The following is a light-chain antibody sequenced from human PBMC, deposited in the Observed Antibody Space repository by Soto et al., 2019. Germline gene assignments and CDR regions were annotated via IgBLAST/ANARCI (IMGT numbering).Light chain of an antibody. Sequence: IVMTQPPATLSVSLGERATLSCRASQSINSNLAWYQQKPGQAPRLLMFRASIRAAGFPARFSGSGSGTEFNITISSLQSEDSAVYYCQQYNNWPRATLGGGTKVDIK. V-gene: IGKV3-15*01. CDR2: RAS. CDR3: QQYNNWPRAT. J-gene: IGKJ4*01. CDR1: QSINSN.